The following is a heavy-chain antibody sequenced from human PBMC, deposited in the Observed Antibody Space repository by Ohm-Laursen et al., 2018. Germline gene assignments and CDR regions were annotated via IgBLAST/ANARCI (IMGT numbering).Heavy chain of an antibody. CDR3: AKVLVSYFESWSGYYNVMDV. V-gene: IGHV3-23*01. CDR2: IYDSGGST. J-gene: IGHJ6*02. CDR1: GFTFSTYA. Sequence: SLRLSCTAFGFTFSTYAMSWVRQAPGKGLEWVSAIYDSGGSTYYADSVKDRFTISRDNSKNTLNLQMHSLRVEDTAVYYCAKVLVSYFESWSGYYNVMDVWGQGTAVTVSS. D-gene: IGHD3-3*01.